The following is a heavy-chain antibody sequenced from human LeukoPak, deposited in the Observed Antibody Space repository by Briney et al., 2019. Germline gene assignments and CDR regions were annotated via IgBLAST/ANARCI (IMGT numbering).Heavy chain of an antibody. J-gene: IGHJ4*02. CDR1: EFTFSSYA. CDR2: ISGSGGST. V-gene: IGHV3-23*01. Sequence: GGSLRLSCAASEFTFSSYAMSWVRQAPGKGLEWVSAISGSGGSTYYADSVKGRFTISRDNSKNTLYLQMNSLRAEDTAVYYCAKDMGSGWYNYFDYWGQGTLVTVSS. CDR3: AKDMGSGWYNYFDY. D-gene: IGHD6-19*01.